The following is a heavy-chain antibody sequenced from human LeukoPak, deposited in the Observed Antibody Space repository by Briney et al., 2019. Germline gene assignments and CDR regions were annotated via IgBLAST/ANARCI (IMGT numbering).Heavy chain of an antibody. CDR3: AKDRGLYYDFWSGYYEG. J-gene: IGHJ4*02. D-gene: IGHD3-3*01. CDR1: GFTFSSYA. CDR2: ISGSGGST. V-gene: IGHV3-23*01. Sequence: GSLRLSCAASGFTFSSYAMSWVRPAPGKGLEWVSAISGSGGSTYYADSVKGRFTISRDNSKDTLYLQMYSLRAEDTAVYYCAKDRGLYYDFWSGYYEGWGQGTLVTVSS.